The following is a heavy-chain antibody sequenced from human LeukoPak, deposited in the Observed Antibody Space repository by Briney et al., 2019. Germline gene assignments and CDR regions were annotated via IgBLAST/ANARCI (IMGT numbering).Heavy chain of an antibody. V-gene: IGHV3-48*04. J-gene: IGHJ6*04. CDR1: GFTFSSYS. D-gene: IGHD3-10*01. CDR2: ISSSGSTI. Sequence: GGSLRLSCAASGFTFSSYSMSWVRQAPGKGLEWVSYISSSGSTIYYADSVKGRFTISRDNAKNSLYLQINSLRAEDTAVYYCASPRVVRGIIPMDVWGKGTTVTVSA. CDR3: ASPRVVRGIIPMDV.